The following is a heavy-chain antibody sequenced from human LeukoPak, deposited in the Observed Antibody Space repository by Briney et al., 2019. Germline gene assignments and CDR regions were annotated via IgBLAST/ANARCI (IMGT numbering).Heavy chain of an antibody. CDR1: GLSSSSSA. CDR2: ISGSGGST. J-gene: IGHJ4*02. V-gene: IGHV3-23*01. D-gene: IGHD3-22*01. Sequence: PGGSLRLSCAASGLSSSSSAMSWVRQAPGKGLEWVSAISGSGGSTYYADSVKGRFTISRDNSKNTLYLQMNSLRADDTAIYYCASGRGYYDYWGQGTLVTVSS. CDR3: ASGRGYYDY.